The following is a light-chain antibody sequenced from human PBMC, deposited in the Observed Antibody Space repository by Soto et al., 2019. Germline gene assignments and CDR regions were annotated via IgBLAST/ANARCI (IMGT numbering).Light chain of an antibody. Sequence: EIVLTQSPGTLSLSPGERATLSCRASHSVSRTYLAWYQQKPGQAPRLLMYGASDRATGTPARFSGSGSGTDLALTISRLDPEDFAVYYCQQYGSSPRTFGQGTKVDIK. J-gene: IGKJ1*01. CDR1: HSVSRTY. V-gene: IGKV3-20*01. CDR3: QQYGSSPRT. CDR2: GAS.